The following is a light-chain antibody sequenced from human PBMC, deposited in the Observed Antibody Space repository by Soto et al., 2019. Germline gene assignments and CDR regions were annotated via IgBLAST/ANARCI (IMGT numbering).Light chain of an antibody. Sequence: QSLLTQPPSVSAAPGQNVTISCSGSSSNLGNNYVSWYQQFPGSAPKVVIYEDEKRPSGIPDRFSGSNSGTSATLGITGLQTRDEAHYYCGTWDSNLDEVVFGGGTKVTVL. J-gene: IGLJ3*02. CDR1: SSNLGNNY. V-gene: IGLV1-51*01. CDR3: GTWDSNLDEVV. CDR2: EDE.